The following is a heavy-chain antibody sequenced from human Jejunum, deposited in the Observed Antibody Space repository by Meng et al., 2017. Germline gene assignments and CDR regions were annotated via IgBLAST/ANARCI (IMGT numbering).Heavy chain of an antibody. CDR2: IYSLGST. Sequence: QVQLQESGPGLVKPSENLSLTCTVSGGSISSNSYFWGWIRQPPGKGLEWIGSIYSLGSTYYNPSLDSRVTMSVDASKNQFFLSLSSVTAADTAVYYCARMDSAFHYFDYWGQGTLVTVSS. CDR1: GGSISSNSYF. J-gene: IGHJ4*02. V-gene: IGHV4-39*01. CDR3: ARMDSAFHYFDY. D-gene: IGHD1-26*01.